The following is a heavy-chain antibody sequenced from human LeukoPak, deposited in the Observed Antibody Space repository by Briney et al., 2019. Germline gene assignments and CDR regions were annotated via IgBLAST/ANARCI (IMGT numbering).Heavy chain of an antibody. CDR2: ISNSGST. J-gene: IGHJ6*03. D-gene: IGHD3-3*01. Sequence: KPSETLSLTCTVSGGSISSHYWTWIRHSPVKGLEWIGDISNSGSTSYNPSLKSRITISLDTSKNHFSLKLNSVTAADTAVYYCGRDALGGYFSYYYMDVWGKGTTVTVSS. V-gene: IGHV4-59*11. CDR1: GGSISSHY. CDR3: GRDALGGYFSYYYMDV.